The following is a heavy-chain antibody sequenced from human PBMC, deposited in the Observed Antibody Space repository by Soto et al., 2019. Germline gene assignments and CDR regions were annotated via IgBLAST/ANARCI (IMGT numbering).Heavy chain of an antibody. Sequence: EVRLVESGGGLVKPGESLRLSCAASGFTFRSYSLNWVRQAPGKGLEWVSSISGTSNDIYYADSVKGRFIISRDNARDSLYLQMYSLCAEHTAICFCATSIAAHLGYYGMDVWGQGTTVTVSS. V-gene: IGHV3-21*01. CDR1: GFTFRSYS. CDR2: ISGTSNDI. J-gene: IGHJ6*02. D-gene: IGHD6-6*01. CDR3: ATSIAAHLGYYGMDV.